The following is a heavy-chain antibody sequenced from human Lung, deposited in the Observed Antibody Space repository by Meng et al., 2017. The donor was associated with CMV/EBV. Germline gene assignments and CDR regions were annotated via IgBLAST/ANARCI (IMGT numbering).Heavy chain of an antibody. CDR3: TSAPGDY. J-gene: IGHJ4*03. Sequence: QVRLVQSGAEVKKPGASVKVSCKASGYTFIDYYMHRVRQAPGQGLEWVGWINPKSGGTHYAQSFQGRVTITRDTSINTVYVEISSLKSDDTAVYYCTSAPGDYWGQGTLITGSS. D-gene: IGHD1-14*01. V-gene: IGHV1-2*02. CDR1: GYTFIDYY. CDR2: INPKSGGT.